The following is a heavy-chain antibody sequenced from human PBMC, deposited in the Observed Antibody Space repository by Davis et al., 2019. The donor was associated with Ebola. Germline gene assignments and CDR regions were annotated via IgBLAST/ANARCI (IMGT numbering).Heavy chain of an antibody. CDR1: GFTFSGSA. J-gene: IGHJ4*02. CDR2: IRSKANSYAT. V-gene: IGHV3-73*01. CDR3: ARTVVAPDY. Sequence: GGSLRLSCAASGFTFSGSAMHWVRQASGKGLEWVGRIRSKANSYATAYAASVKGRFTISRDDSKNTAYLQMNSLKTEDTAVYYCARTVVAPDYWGQGTLVTVSS. D-gene: IGHD2-15*01.